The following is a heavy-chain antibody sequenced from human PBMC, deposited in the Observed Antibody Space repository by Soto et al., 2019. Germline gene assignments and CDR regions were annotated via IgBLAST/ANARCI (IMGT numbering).Heavy chain of an antibody. CDR1: GFTFSSYS. D-gene: IGHD3-9*01. CDR3: ARSLPYYDILTGYRSPDAFDI. J-gene: IGHJ3*02. V-gene: IGHV3-48*01. Sequence: GGSLRLSCAASGFTFSSYSMNWVRQALGKGMEWVSYISSSSSTIYYADSVKGRFTISRDNAKNSLYLQMNSLRAEDTAVYYCARSLPYYDILTGYRSPDAFDIWGRGTMVTVSS. CDR2: ISSSSSTI.